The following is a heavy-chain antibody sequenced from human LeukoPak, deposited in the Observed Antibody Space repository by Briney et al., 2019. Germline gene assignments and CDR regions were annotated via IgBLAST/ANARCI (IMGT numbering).Heavy chain of an antibody. CDR1: GFTFDDYA. D-gene: IGHD6-19*01. V-gene: IGHV3-9*01. CDR3: AKGAVAGTWDWFDP. CDR2: ISWNSGSI. Sequence: GRSLRLSCAASGFTFDDYAMHWVRQAPGKGLEWVSGISWNSGSIGYADSVKGRFTISRDNAKNSLYLQMNSLRAEDTALYYCAKGAVAGTWDWFDPWGQGTLVTVSS. J-gene: IGHJ5*02.